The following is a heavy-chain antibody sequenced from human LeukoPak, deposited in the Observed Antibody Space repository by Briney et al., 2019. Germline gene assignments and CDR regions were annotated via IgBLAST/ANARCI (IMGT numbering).Heavy chain of an antibody. CDR1: GFSLSTSGMC. CDR2: IDWDDDK. V-gene: IGHV2-70*11. J-gene: IGHJ6*02. CDR3: ARTARDGYTKSPVYYYGMDV. Sequence: SGPALVKPTQTLTLTCTFSGFSLSTSGMCVSWIRQPPGKALEWLARIDWDDDKYYSTSLKTRLTISKDTSKNQVVLTMTNMDPVDTATYYCARTARDGYTKSPVYYYGMDVWGQGTTVTVSS. D-gene: IGHD5-24*01.